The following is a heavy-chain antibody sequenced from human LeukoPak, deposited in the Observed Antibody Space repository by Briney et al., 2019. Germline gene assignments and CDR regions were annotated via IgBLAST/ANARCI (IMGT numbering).Heavy chain of an antibody. Sequence: SETLSLTCTVSGGSTSSYYWSWIRQPPGEGLEWIGYIYYSGSTNYNPSLKSRVTISVDTSKNQFSLKLSSVTAADTAVYYCARDRPPNWFDPWGQGTLVTVSS. CDR1: GGSTSSYY. CDR3: ARDRPPNWFDP. CDR2: IYYSGST. V-gene: IGHV4-59*01. J-gene: IGHJ5*02.